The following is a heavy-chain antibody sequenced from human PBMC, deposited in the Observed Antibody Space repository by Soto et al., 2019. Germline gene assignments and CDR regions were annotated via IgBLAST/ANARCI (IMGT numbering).Heavy chain of an antibody. J-gene: IGHJ4*02. Sequence: SETLSLTCTVSGGSISSANYYWSWIRQPPGKGLEWIAYIYDSGSAYYDPSLKSRVSISIDTSKNQFSLSLSSVTAADTAVYYCARGYDFWSGPSFDYWGQGTLVT. CDR3: ARGYDFWSGPSFDY. CDR2: IYDSGSA. D-gene: IGHD3-3*01. V-gene: IGHV4-30-4*01. CDR1: GGSISSANYY.